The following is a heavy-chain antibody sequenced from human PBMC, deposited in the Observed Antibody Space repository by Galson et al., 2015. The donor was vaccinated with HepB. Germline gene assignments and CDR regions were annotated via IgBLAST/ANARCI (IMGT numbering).Heavy chain of an antibody. CDR1: GFTFSDAW. CDR3: TTYPAYCGGDCYPNY. V-gene: IGHV3-15*01. D-gene: IGHD2-21*02. J-gene: IGHJ4*02. Sequence: SLRLSCAASGFTFSDAWMSWVRQAPGKGLEWVGRIKSKTDGGTTDYAAPVKGRFTISRHDSKTTVFLQMNSLKTEDTAVYYCTTYPAYCGGDCYPNYWGQGTLVTVSS. CDR2: IKSKTDGGTT.